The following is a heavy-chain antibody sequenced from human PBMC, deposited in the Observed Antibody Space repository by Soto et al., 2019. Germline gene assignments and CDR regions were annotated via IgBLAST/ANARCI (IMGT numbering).Heavy chain of an antibody. CDR1: GYPFTSFF. Sequence: VQLVQSGAEVRSPGASVKISCKASGYPFTSFFIHWVRQAPGQGLEWVGVINPRGGSANYVQKFQGRLTLTRDTSSTTVYLDLSSLKSEDTALYFCVRAPYSFDIWGQGTLVTVSS. J-gene: IGHJ4*02. V-gene: IGHV1-46*01. CDR2: INPRGGSA. CDR3: VRAPYSFDI.